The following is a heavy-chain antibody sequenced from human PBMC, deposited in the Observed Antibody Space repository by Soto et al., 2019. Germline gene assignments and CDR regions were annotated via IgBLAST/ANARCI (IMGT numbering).Heavy chain of an antibody. Sequence: EVGLLESGEGLVQPGGSLKLSCAASGLSFSSYAMSWVRQAPGKGLEWVSTIGGSGRNTYYADSVRGRCTISRDNSKNALFLQMNRLRVEDTAEYYCTRVGRNFDTPYGMDVWGPGTTVTVS. D-gene: IGHD3-9*01. CDR1: GLSFSSYA. CDR2: IGGSGRNT. V-gene: IGHV3-23*01. CDR3: TRVGRNFDTPYGMDV. J-gene: IGHJ6*02.